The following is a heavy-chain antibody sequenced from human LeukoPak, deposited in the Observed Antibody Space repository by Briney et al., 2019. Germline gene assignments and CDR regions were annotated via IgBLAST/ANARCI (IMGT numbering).Heavy chain of an antibody. D-gene: IGHD3-22*01. CDR1: GGSFSSGGYY. CDR3: ARTIVVVHDAFDI. Sequence: SETLSLTCTVSGGSFSSGGYYWSWIRQHPGKGLEWIGYIYHSGSTYYNPSLKSRVTISVDRSKNQFSLKLSSVTAADTAVYYCARTIVVVHDAFDIWGQGTMVTVSS. CDR2: IYHSGST. J-gene: IGHJ3*02. V-gene: IGHV4-30-2*01.